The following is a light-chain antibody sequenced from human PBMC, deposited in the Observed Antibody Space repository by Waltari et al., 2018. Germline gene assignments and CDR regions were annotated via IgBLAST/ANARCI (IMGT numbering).Light chain of an antibody. J-gene: IGKJ4*01. CDR1: EDVSTW. CDR2: AAS. Sequence: DIQMTQSPSSVSASVGDRVTITCRASEDVSTWLAWYQQKPGKVPQLLIFAASVLRTGFYSRFTGSGSGTDFTLTISSLEPEDFATYYCQQSNTFPLTFGGGTKVEIK. V-gene: IGKV1-12*01. CDR3: QQSNTFPLT.